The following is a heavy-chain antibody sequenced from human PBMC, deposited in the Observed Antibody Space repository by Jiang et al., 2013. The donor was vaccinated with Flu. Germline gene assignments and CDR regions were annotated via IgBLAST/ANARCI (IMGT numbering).Heavy chain of an antibody. CDR3: ARVAVAGTLEYYFDY. V-gene: IGHV3-21*01. CDR1: GFTFSSYS. J-gene: IGHJ4*02. Sequence: VQLLESGGGLVKPGGSLRLSCAASGFTFSSYSMNWVRQAPGKGLEWVSSISSSSSYIYYADSVKGRFTISRDNAKNSLYLQMNSLRAEDTAVYYCARVAVAGTLEYYFDYWGQGTLVTVSS. D-gene: IGHD6-19*01. CDR2: ISSSSSYI.